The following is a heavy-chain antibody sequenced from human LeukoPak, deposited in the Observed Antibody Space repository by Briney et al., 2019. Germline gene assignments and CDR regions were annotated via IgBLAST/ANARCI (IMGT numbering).Heavy chain of an antibody. D-gene: IGHD6-13*01. V-gene: IGHV3-30-3*01. CDR1: GVAFSSYA. CDR3: GISRRAAAESYYYYGMDV. Sequence: GSLRLSCAASGVAFSSYAMHWVRQAPGKGLEWVAVISYDGSNKYYADSVKGRFTISRDNSKNTLYLQMNSLRAEDTAVYYCGISRRAAAESYYYYGMDVWGQGTTVTVSS. J-gene: IGHJ6*02. CDR2: ISYDGSNK.